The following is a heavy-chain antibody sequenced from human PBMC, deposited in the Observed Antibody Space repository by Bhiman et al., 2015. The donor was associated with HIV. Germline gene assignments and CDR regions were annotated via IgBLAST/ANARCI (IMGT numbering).Heavy chain of an antibody. CDR1: GFTFSSYE. V-gene: IGHV3-48*03. D-gene: IGHD3-10*01. Sequence: EVQLVESGGGLVQPGGSLRLSCAASGFTFSSYEMNWVRQAPGKGLEWVSYISVSGNTIYYADSVKGRFTISRDNAKSSVYLQMTSLRAADTGVYNCARDQAREVNGMDVWGQGTTVTVSS. J-gene: IGHJ6*02. CDR2: ISVSGNTI. CDR3: ARDQAREVNGMDV.